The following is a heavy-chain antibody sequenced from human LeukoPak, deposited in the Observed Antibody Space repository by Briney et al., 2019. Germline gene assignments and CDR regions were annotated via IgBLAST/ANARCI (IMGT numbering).Heavy chain of an antibody. V-gene: IGHV3-48*04. CDR1: GFTFSRDS. J-gene: IGHJ4*02. D-gene: IGHD6-6*01. CDR3: ARFGVAARRRGLDY. Sequence: GGSLRLSCAASGFTFSRDSMNWVRQAPGKGLEWVSYISSSGSTIYYADSVKGRFTISRDNAKNSLYLQMNSLRAEDTAVYYCARFGVAARRRGLDYWAREPWSPSPQ. CDR2: ISSSGSTI.